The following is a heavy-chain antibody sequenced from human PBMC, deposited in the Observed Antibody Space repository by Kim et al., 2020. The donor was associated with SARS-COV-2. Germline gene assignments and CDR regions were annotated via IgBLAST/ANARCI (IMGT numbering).Heavy chain of an antibody. CDR1: GGSISSYY. Sequence: SETLSLTCTVSGGSISSYYWSWIRQPPGKGLEWIGYIYYSGSTNYNPSLKSRVTISVDTSKNQFSLKLSSVTAADTAVYYCARAGLLWFGEDYLRYYYGMDVWGQGTTVTVSS. CDR2: IYYSGST. J-gene: IGHJ6*02. V-gene: IGHV4-59*01. CDR3: ARAGLLWFGEDYLRYYYGMDV. D-gene: IGHD3-10*01.